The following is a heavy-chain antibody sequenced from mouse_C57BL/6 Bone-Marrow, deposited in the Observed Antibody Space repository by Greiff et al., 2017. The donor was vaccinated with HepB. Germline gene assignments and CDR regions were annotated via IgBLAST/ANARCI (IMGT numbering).Heavy chain of an antibody. CDR1: GYTFTSYW. V-gene: IGHV1-53*01. Sequence: QVQLQQPGTELVKPGASVKLSCKASGYTFTSYWMHWVKQRPGQGLEWIGNINPSNGGTNYNEKFKSKATLTVDKSSSTAYMQLSSLTSEDSAVYYCARDLEYYGSSYDYFDYWGQGTTLTVSS. CDR3: ARDLEYYGSSYDYFDY. D-gene: IGHD1-1*01. CDR2: INPSNGGT. J-gene: IGHJ2*01.